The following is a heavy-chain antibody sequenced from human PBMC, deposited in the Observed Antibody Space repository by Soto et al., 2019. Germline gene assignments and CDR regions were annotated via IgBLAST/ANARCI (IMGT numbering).Heavy chain of an antibody. V-gene: IGHV1-69*12. J-gene: IGHJ6*02. Sequence: QVQLVQSGAEVKKPGSSVKVSCKASGGTFSSYAISWVRQAPGQGLEWMGGIIPIFGTANYAQKVQGRVTITADEYTSTGYMELSSLRSEDTAVYYCARGCRVYCSGGSSEPNGIDVWGQGTTVNGSS. CDR1: GGTFSSYA. CDR2: IIPIFGTA. CDR3: ARGCRVYCSGGSSEPNGIDV. D-gene: IGHD2-15*01.